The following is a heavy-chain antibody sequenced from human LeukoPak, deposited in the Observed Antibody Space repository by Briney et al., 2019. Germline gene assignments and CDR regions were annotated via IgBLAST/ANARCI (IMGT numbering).Heavy chain of an antibody. CDR1: GYTFTSYY. D-gene: IGHD2-15*01. CDR2: INPSGGST. Sequence: ASVKVSCKASGYTFTSYYMHWVRQAPGQGLEWMGIINPSGGSTSYAQKFQGWVTMTRDTSISTAYMELSRLRSDDTAVYYCAREDCSGGSCYPYYWGQGTLVTVSS. V-gene: IGHV1-46*01. CDR3: AREDCSGGSCYPYY. J-gene: IGHJ4*02.